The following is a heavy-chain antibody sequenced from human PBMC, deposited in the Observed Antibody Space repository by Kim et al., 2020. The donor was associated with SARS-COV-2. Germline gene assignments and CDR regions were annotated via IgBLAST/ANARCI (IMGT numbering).Heavy chain of an antibody. D-gene: IGHD3-9*01. CDR3: ASEEVTGYVDAFDI. J-gene: IGHJ3*02. V-gene: IGHV3-23*01. Sequence: AESVKGRFTISRDNSKNTLYLQMNSLRAADTAVYYCASEEVTGYVDAFDIWGQGTMVTVSS.